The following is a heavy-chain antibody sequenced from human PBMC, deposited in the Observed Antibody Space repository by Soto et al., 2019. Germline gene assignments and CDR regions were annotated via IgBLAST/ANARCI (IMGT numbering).Heavy chain of an antibody. J-gene: IGHJ5*02. D-gene: IGHD2-2*01. CDR1: GGSFTGHA. CDR3: ARDLGRYCSSTSCPPGVGFDP. CDR2: IVPFFKGT. Sequence: SVKVSCKAAGGSFTGHAISWVRQAPAQGLTWMGVIVPFFKGTNYAQKFQGRLTITADDSMTTVYMDLYGLTSDDTAVYYCARDLGRYCSSTSCPPGVGFDPWGQGTLVTVSS. V-gene: IGHV1-69*13.